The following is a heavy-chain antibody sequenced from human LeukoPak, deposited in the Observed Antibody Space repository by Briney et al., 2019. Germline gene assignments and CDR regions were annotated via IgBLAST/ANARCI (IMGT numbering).Heavy chain of an antibody. CDR2: IHPGGST. J-gene: IGHJ5*02. V-gene: IGHV4-34*01. D-gene: IGHD1-14*01. CDR1: GGSLRADF. Sequence: SETLSLTCAVYGGSLRADFWSWIRQPPEKGLEWIGDIHPGGSTKYNPSLESRVTISVDTSKNQFSLRLTSVTAADTAVYHCARAPDRIRFDPWGQGALVTVSS. CDR3: ARAPDRIRFDP.